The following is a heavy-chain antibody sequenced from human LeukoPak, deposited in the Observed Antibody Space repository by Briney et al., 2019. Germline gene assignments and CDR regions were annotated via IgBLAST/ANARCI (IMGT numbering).Heavy chain of an antibody. Sequence: GGSPRLSCAASGFTFSTYDMSWIRQAPGKGLDWVSYISGGGTSIYYADSVKGRFTISRDNAKNTLYLQMNSLRAEDTAVYYCARVRAPGYSSGWYFDYWGQGTLVTVSS. J-gene: IGHJ4*02. CDR3: ARVRAPGYSSGWYFDY. CDR1: GFTFSTYD. CDR2: ISGGGTSI. D-gene: IGHD6-19*01. V-gene: IGHV3-11*04.